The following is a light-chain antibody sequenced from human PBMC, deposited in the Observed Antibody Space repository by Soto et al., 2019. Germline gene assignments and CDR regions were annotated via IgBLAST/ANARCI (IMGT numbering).Light chain of an antibody. CDR1: ETIRGL. J-gene: IGKJ1*01. V-gene: IGKV3-11*01. Sequence: IVLTQSPATRSLSPGERATLSCWASETIRGLLAWYQQRPGKPPRLLIYDTSNRATGIPARFTGSGSGTEFTLTLRNMTSEDFAVYYCQQYNNWWTFGQGTKVDIK. CDR3: QQYNNWWT. CDR2: DTS.